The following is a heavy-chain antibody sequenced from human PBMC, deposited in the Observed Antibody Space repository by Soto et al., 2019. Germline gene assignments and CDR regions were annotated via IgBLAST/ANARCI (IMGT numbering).Heavy chain of an antibody. D-gene: IGHD4-4*01. CDR2: VYYTGSA. Sequence: SETLSLTCTVSGGSVSGYYWGWIRQTPGKRLEWIGYVYYTGSAYYNPSLKSRVAISVDTSKNQFSLKLSSVAAADTAVYYCARDTYSNYLSYYYGMDVWGQGTTVTVSS. CDR1: GGSVSGYY. V-gene: IGHV4-59*02. CDR3: ARDTYSNYLSYYYGMDV. J-gene: IGHJ6*02.